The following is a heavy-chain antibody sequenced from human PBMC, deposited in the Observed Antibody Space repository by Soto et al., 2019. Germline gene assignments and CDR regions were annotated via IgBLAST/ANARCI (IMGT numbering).Heavy chain of an antibody. D-gene: IGHD3-10*01. V-gene: IGHV3-21*01. Sequence: EVQLVESGGGLVKPGGSLRLSCAASGFTFSSYSMNWVRQAPGKGLEWVSSISSSSSYIYYADSVKGRFTISRDNAKNSLYLQMNSLRAEDTAVYYGARGGLFYYSFLPYYYYGMDVWGQGTTVTVSS. CDR2: ISSSSSYI. CDR1: GFTFSSYS. CDR3: ARGGLFYYSFLPYYYYGMDV. J-gene: IGHJ6*02.